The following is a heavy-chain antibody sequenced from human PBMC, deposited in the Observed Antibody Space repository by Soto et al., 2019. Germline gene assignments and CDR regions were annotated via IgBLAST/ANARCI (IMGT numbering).Heavy chain of an antibody. Sequence: QVQLQESGPGLVKPSQTLSLSCTVSGGSISSAAYYWSWIRQHPGKGLEWIGYISHSGSTYYTPSLKRRVIVSADTSKNQFSLNVTSVTAADTAVYYCAREYTYGSNFFDCWGQGALVTVSS. V-gene: IGHV4-31*03. D-gene: IGHD5-18*01. CDR3: AREYTYGSNFFDC. CDR1: GGSISSAAYY. CDR2: ISHSGST. J-gene: IGHJ4*02.